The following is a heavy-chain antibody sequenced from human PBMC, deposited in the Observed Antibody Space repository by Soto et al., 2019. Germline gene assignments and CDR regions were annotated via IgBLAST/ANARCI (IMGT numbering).Heavy chain of an antibody. V-gene: IGHV4-39*01. J-gene: IGHJ5*02. CDR2: IYYSGST. CDR1: GGSISSSSYY. D-gene: IGHD3-22*01. CDR3: ARSDSSGSIWDWFDP. Sequence: QLQLQESGPGLVKPSETLSLTCTVSGGSISSSSYYWGWIRQPPGKGLEWIGSIYYSGSTYYNPSLKSRVTISVDTSKNQFSLKLSSVTAADTAVYCCARSDSSGSIWDWFDPWGQGTLVTVSS.